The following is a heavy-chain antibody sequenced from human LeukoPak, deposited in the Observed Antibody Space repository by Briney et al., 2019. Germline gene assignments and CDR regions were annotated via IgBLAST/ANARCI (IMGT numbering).Heavy chain of an antibody. Sequence: GGSLRLSCAASGFTFSSYATSWVRQAPGKGLEWVSAISGSGGSTYYADSVKGRFAISRDNSKNTLYLQMNSLRAEDTAVYYCAKDSFGGYFDYWGQGTLATVSS. CDR3: AKDSFGGYFDY. V-gene: IGHV3-23*01. CDR1: GFTFSSYA. CDR2: ISGSGGST. J-gene: IGHJ4*02. D-gene: IGHD2-15*01.